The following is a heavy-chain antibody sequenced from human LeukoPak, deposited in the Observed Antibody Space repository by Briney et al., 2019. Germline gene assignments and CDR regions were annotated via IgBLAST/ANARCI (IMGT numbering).Heavy chain of an antibody. J-gene: IGHJ4*02. V-gene: IGHV3-73*01. CDR1: GFTFSGST. D-gene: IGHD1-26*01. CDR3: TRDLTEYVGASAD. CDR2: IRSKANNYAT. Sequence: GGSLRLSCAASGFTFSGSTMHWVRQASGKGLEWVGRIRSKANNYATAYATSVKGRFALSRDDSKNTAYLQMNSLGVDDTAVYYCTRDLTEYVGASADWGQGTLVTVSS.